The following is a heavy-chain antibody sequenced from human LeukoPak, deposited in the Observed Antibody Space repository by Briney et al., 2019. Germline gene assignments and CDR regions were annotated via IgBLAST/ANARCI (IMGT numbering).Heavy chain of an antibody. V-gene: IGHV4-39*07. CDR3: ARVSRCSGCPLYYYYGMDV. D-gene: IGHD6-19*01. CDR2: IYYSGST. J-gene: IGHJ6*02. CDR1: GGSISSSSYY. Sequence: PSETLSLTCTVSGGSISSSSYYWGWIRQPPGKGLEWIGSIYYSGSTYYNPSLKSRVTISVDTSKNQFSLKLSSVTAADTAVYYCARVSRCSGCPLYYYYGMDVWGQGTTVTVSS.